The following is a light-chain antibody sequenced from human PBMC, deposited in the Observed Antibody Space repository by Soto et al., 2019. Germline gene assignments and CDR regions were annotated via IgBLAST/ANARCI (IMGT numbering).Light chain of an antibody. CDR2: GAS. J-gene: IGKJ1*01. CDR3: QQYGSSGT. Sequence: EIVLTQSPGTLSLSPGERATLSCRASQSVSNNYLAWYQQKPGQAPRLLIHGASNRATGIPDRFSGSGSGTDFTLTISRLEPEDFAVYYCQQYGSSGTFGKGTKVEIK. V-gene: IGKV3-20*01. CDR1: QSVSNNY.